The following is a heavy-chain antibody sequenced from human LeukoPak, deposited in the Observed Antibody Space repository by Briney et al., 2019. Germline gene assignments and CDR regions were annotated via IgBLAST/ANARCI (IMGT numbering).Heavy chain of an antibody. V-gene: IGHV5-10-1*01. J-gene: IGHJ5*02. D-gene: IGHD3-22*01. Sequence: GESLKISCKGSGYIFTNYWISWVRQMPGKGLEWMGRIDSSDSYTIYNPSLQGHVTMSVDKSINTAYVQWTSLKASDTAIYHCARLDYDSSGYWRFDPWGQGTLVTVSS. CDR2: IDSSDSYT. CDR1: GYIFTNYW. CDR3: ARLDYDSSGYWRFDP.